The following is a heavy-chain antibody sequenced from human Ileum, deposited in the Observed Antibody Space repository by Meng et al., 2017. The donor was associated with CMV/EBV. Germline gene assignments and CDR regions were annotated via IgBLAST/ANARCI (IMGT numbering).Heavy chain of an antibody. CDR3: ARDSYDSSGYYYDS. Sequence: GSLRLSCAASGFTFNTYTMNWVRQPPGKGLEWIGYIYYSGSTNYNPSLKSRVTISVDTSKNQFSLKLSSVTAADTAVYYCARDSYDSSGYYYDSWGQGTLVTVSS. CDR2: IYYSGST. CDR1: GFTFNTYT. V-gene: IGHV4-59*01. J-gene: IGHJ5*01. D-gene: IGHD3-22*01.